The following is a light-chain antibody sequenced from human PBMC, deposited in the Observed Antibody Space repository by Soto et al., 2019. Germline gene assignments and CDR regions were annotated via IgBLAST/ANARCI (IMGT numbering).Light chain of an antibody. Sequence: QSALTQPPSVSGSPGQSVTISCTGTSSDVGSYNRVSWYQQPPGTAPKLMIYEVSNRPSGVPDRFSGSKSGNTASLTISGLQAEDEADYYCSSYTSSSPVFGGVTKLTVL. CDR2: EVS. CDR3: SSYTSSSPV. V-gene: IGLV2-18*02. J-gene: IGLJ3*02. CDR1: SSDVGSYNR.